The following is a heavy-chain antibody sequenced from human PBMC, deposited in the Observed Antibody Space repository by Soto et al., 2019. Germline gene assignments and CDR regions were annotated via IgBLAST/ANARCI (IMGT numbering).Heavy chain of an antibody. CDR3: ARDPLSPILWFGDSVSPINWFDP. Sequence: EVQLVESGGGLVQPGGSLRLSCAASGFTFSSYSMNWVRQAPGKGLEWVSYISRSSSTIYYADSVKGRFTISRDNAKNSLYLQMNSLRAEDTAVYYCARDPLSPILWFGDSVSPINWFDPWGQGTLVTVSS. J-gene: IGHJ5*02. D-gene: IGHD3-10*01. CDR1: GFTFSSYS. V-gene: IGHV3-48*01. CDR2: ISRSSSTI.